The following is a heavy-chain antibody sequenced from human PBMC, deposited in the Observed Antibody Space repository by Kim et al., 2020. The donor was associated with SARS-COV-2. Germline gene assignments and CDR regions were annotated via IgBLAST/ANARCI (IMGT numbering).Heavy chain of an antibody. J-gene: IGHJ5*02. CDR2: ISGSGGST. CDR3: AKVGSSTRDPPPPDWFDP. CDR1: GFTFSSYA. D-gene: IGHD2-2*01. V-gene: IGHV3-23*01. Sequence: GGSLRLSCAASGFTFSSYAMSWVRQAPGKGLEWVSAISGSGGSTYYADSVKGRFTISRDNSKNTLYLQMNSLRAEDTAVYYCAKVGSSTRDPPPPDWFDPWGQGTLVTVSS.